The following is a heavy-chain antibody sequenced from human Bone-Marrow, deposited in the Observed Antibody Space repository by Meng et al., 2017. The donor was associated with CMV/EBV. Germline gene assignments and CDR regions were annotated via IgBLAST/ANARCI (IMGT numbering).Heavy chain of an antibody. CDR2: ISSSSSYI. Sequence: GEFLKFSCPASGFTFSRYSMNWVRQAPGKGLEWVSSISSSSSYIYYADSVKGRFTISRDNAKNSLYRQMNSLRAEEPAVYYCAREGYDCWSGYPTLYYYGMDVWVQGITVTVSS. D-gene: IGHD3-3*01. CDR3: AREGYDCWSGYPTLYYYGMDV. CDR1: GFTFSRYS. J-gene: IGHJ6*02. V-gene: IGHV3-21*01.